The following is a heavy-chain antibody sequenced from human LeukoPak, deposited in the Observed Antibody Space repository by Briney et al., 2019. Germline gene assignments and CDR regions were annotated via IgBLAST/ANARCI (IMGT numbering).Heavy chain of an antibody. CDR1: GFTFSSHG. D-gene: IGHD3-22*01. V-gene: IGHV3-30*02. J-gene: IGHJ4*02. CDR3: ARQIHHYYDSSGFNDY. Sequence: QPGGSLRLSCAASGFTFSSHGMHWVRQAPGKGLEWVAFIRYDGSNKYYADSVKGRFTISRDNSKNTLYLQMNSLRAEDTAVYYCARQIHHYYDSSGFNDYWGQGTLVTVSS. CDR2: IRYDGSNK.